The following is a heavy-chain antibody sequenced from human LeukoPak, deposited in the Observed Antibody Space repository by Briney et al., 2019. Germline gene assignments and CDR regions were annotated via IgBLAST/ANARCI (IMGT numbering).Heavy chain of an antibody. CDR2: INPSGSST. V-gene: IGHV1-46*01. D-gene: IGHD2-2*02. J-gene: IGHJ5*02. CDR3: ARNNPGEYTAWWFDP. CDR1: GYSFTSHY. Sequence: GASVNVSCKASGYSFTSHYMHWVRQAPGQGLEWMGLINPSGSSTLYAQKFQGRVTITRDRSTTTDYMELSSLRSEDTAVYYFARNNPGEYTAWWFDPWGQGTLVTVSS.